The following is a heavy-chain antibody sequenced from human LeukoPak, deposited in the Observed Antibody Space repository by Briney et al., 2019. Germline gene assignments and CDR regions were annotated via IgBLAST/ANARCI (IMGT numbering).Heavy chain of an antibody. V-gene: IGHV1-58*01. Sequence: SVKVSCKASGFTFTSSAVQWVRQARGQRLEWIGWIVVGSGNTNYAQKFQEGVTITRDMSTSTAYMELSSLRSEDTAVYYCAAGYYYDSSGYYAFDIWGQGTMVTVSS. D-gene: IGHD3-22*01. J-gene: IGHJ3*02. CDR3: AAGYYYDSSGYYAFDI. CDR2: IVVGSGNT. CDR1: GFTFTSSA.